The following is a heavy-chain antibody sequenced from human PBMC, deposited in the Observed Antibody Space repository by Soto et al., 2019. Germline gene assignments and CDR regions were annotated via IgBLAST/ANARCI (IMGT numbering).Heavy chain of an antibody. CDR3: ARVYSSPRTGFDY. CDR1: GFTFSSYG. Sequence: HPEGSLRLSCAASGFTFSSYGMHWVRQAPGKGLEWVAVIWYDGSNKYYADSVKGRFTISRDNSKNTLYLQMNSLRAEDTAVYYCARVYSSPRTGFDYWGQGTLVTVSS. J-gene: IGHJ4*02. CDR2: IWYDGSNK. V-gene: IGHV3-33*01. D-gene: IGHD6-13*01.